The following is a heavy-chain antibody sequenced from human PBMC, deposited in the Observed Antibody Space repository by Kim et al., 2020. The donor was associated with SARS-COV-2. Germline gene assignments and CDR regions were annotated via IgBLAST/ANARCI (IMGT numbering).Heavy chain of an antibody. CDR1: GYTFTSYY. CDR2: INPSGGST. D-gene: IGHD2-2*01. V-gene: IGHV1-46*01. J-gene: IGHJ6*02. Sequence: ASVKVSCKASGYTFTSYYMHWVRQAPGQGLEWMGIINPSGGSTSYAQKFQGRVTMTRDTSTSTVYMELSSLRSEDTAVYYCAREAGIVVVPAGMKGGGMDVWGQGTTVTVSS. CDR3: AREAGIVVVPAGMKGGGMDV.